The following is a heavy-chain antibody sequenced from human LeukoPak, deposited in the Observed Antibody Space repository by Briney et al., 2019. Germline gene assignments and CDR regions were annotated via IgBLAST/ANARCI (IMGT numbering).Heavy chain of an antibody. J-gene: IGHJ6*03. V-gene: IGHV1-69*05. D-gene: IGHD3-16*01. CDR1: GGTFSSYA. Sequence: GASVKVSCKASGGTFSSYAISWVRQAPGQGLEWMGGIIPIFGTANYAQKSQGRVTITTDESTSTAHMELSSLRSEDTAVYYCARSARGSYYYYMDVWGKGTTVTVSS. CDR3: ARSARGSYYYYMDV. CDR2: IIPIFGTA.